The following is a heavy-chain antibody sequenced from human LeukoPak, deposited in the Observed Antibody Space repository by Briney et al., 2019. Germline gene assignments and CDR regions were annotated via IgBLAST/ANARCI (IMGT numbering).Heavy chain of an antibody. CDR1: GGSISSYY. D-gene: IGHD3-10*01. Sequence: SETLSLTCTVSGGSISSYYWSWIRQPAGKGLEWIGRIYTSGSTNYNPSLKSRVTISVDTSKNQFSLKLSSVTAADTAVYYCARGYYGSGSYYNNDYWGQGTLVTVSS. J-gene: IGHJ4*02. CDR3: ARGYYGSGSYYNNDY. V-gene: IGHV4-4*07. CDR2: IYTSGST.